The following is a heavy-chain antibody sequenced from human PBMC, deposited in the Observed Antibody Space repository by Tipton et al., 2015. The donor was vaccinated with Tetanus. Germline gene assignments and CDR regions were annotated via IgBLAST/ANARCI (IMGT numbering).Heavy chain of an antibody. CDR1: GFTFSSYT. CDR2: ISSTSRYI. J-gene: IGHJ4*02. CDR3: ARVIRRSMIGYGVFDS. Sequence: GSLRLSCVVSGFTFSSYTMNWVRQAPGKGLEWVSSISSTSRYIYYADSVKGRFTVSRDNAENSLFLQMTSLRDEDTALYFCARVIRRSMIGYGVFDSWGQGTLVAVSS. V-gene: IGHV3-21*06. D-gene: IGHD4-17*01.